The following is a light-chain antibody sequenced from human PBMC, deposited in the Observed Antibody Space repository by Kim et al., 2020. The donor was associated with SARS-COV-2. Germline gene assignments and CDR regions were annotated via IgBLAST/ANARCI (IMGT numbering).Light chain of an antibody. Sequence: KTVTIPCTRSSGSMASNYVQWYQQRPGSSPTTVIYEDNQRPSGVPDRFSGSIDSSSNSASLTISGLKTEDEADYYCQSYDSSNLWVFGGGTQLTVL. V-gene: IGLV6-57*01. J-gene: IGLJ3*02. CDR2: EDN. CDR3: QSYDSSNLWV. CDR1: SGSMASNY.